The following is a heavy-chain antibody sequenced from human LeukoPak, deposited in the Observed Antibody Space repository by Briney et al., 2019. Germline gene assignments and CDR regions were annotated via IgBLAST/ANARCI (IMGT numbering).Heavy chain of an antibody. Sequence: PETLSLTCAVYGGSFSGYYWSWIRLPPGKGLEWIGEIKHSGSTNYNPSLKSRVTISVDTSKNQFSLKLSSVTAADTAVYYCARAYCSSTSCYLPKYNWFDPWGQGTLVTVSS. CDR1: GGSFSGYY. J-gene: IGHJ5*02. D-gene: IGHD2-2*01. CDR3: ARAYCSSTSCYLPKYNWFDP. CDR2: IKHSGST. V-gene: IGHV4-34*01.